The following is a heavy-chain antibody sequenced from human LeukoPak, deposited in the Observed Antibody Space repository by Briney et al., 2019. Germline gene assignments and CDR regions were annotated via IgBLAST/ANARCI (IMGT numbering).Heavy chain of an antibody. D-gene: IGHD3-3*01. CDR2: INAGNGNT. J-gene: IGHJ4*02. Sequence: ASVKVSCKASGYTFTSYAMHWVRQAPGQRLEWMGWINAGNGNTKYSQKFQGRVTITRDTSASTAYMELSSLRSEDTAVYYCARAPITIFGVVPDDYWGQGTLVTVSS. CDR1: GYTFTSYA. CDR3: ARAPITIFGVVPDDY. V-gene: IGHV1-3*01.